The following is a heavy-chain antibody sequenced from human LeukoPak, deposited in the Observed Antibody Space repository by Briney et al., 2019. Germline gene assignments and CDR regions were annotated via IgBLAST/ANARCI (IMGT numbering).Heavy chain of an antibody. CDR2: IFYNGNT. V-gene: IGHV4-39*02. CDR1: GDSISSSNYY. CDR3: AADLIVVLPTST. J-gene: IGHJ4*02. D-gene: IGHD2-2*01. Sequence: SETLSLTCSVSGDSISSSNYYWGWIRQPPGKGLEWIGSIFYNGNTYYNPSLQSRVTISVDTSKNHFSLKLTSVTAADTAVYYCAADLIVVLPTSTWGQGTLVTVSS.